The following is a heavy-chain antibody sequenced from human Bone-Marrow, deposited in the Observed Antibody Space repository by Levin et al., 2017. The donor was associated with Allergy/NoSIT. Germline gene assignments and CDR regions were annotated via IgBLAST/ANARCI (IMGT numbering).Heavy chain of an antibody. D-gene: IGHD2-21*01. CDR2: IYSGGKT. Sequence: GGSLRLSCAASGFTVGNNYMSWVRQAPGKGLEWVSFIYSGGKTYYADSVKGRFTISRDSSKNTLYLHMNSLRVEDTAIYYCARVPGLLWGQGTLVTVSS. CDR1: GFTVGNNY. V-gene: IGHV3-53*01. J-gene: IGHJ4*02. CDR3: ARVPGLL.